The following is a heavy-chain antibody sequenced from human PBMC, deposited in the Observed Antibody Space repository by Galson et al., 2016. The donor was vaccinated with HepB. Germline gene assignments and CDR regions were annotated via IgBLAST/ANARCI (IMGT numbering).Heavy chain of an antibody. CDR1: GYTFTSYY. J-gene: IGHJ4*02. CDR2: INPSGGST. D-gene: IGHD6-13*01. V-gene: IGHV1-46*01. CDR3: ARVGVEAAVADY. Sequence: SVKVSCKVSGYTFTSYYMHWMRQAPGQGLEWMGIINPSGGSTDYAEKFQGRVTMTRDASTRTVFMELSSLRSDDTAMYYWARVGVEAAVADYWGQGTLVTVSS.